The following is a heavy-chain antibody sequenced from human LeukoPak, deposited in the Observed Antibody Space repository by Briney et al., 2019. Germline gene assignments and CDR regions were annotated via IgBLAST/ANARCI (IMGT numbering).Heavy chain of an antibody. J-gene: IGHJ4*02. CDR3: ARLRYFDSNSFYFDY. Sequence: SETPSLTCTVSGGSISSSDYYWGWIRQPPGKGLEWIGTISYSGITYYNPSLKSRVTISVDTSKNQFSLKLSSVTAADTSVYYCARLRYFDSNSFYFDYWGQGTLV. V-gene: IGHV4-39*01. CDR1: GGSISSSDYY. D-gene: IGHD3-9*01. CDR2: ISYSGIT.